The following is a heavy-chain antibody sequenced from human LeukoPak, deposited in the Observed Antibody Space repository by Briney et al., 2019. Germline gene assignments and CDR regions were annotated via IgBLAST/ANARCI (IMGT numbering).Heavy chain of an antibody. CDR1: GFTFSSYG. Sequence: GRSLRLSCAASGFTFSSYGMHWVRQAPGKGLEWVAVIWYDGSNKYYADSVKGRFTISRDNSKNTLYLQMNSLRAEDTAVYYCARGNYHGSGSLDYWSQGTLVTVSS. J-gene: IGHJ4*02. V-gene: IGHV3-33*01. CDR2: IWYDGSNK. D-gene: IGHD3-10*01. CDR3: ARGNYHGSGSLDY.